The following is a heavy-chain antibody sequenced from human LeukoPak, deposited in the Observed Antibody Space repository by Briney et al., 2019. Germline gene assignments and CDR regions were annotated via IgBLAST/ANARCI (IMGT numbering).Heavy chain of an antibody. CDR1: GFTFSNYW. CDR3: AKQNSRGFDY. CDR2: ISEGADIT. J-gene: IGHJ4*02. V-gene: IGHV3-23*01. D-gene: IGHD2/OR15-2a*01. Sequence: GGSLRLSCAASGFTFSNYWMSWVRQAPGKGLECVSGISEGADITYYGGSVKGRFTISRDNSKNTLYLQMNSLRAEDTAVYYCAKQNSRGFDYWGQGTLVTVSS.